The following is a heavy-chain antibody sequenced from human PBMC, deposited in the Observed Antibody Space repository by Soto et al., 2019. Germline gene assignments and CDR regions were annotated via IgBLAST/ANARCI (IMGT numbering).Heavy chain of an antibody. V-gene: IGHV4-31*03. CDR2: IYYSVST. J-gene: IGHJ5*02. CDR3: ERSVFP. CDR1: CGSISSGGYY. Sequence: QVQLQESGPGLVKPSQTLSLTCTVSCGSISSGGYYWSWIRQHPGKGLEWIGYIYYSVSTYYNPYLKSRVNISVDTTKNQLALQLSSVTAADTAVYYGERSVFPWGQGTLVPVSS.